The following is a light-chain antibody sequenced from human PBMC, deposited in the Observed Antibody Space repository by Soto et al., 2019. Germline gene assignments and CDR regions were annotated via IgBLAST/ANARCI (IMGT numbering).Light chain of an antibody. Sequence: QSVLTQPPSVSAAPGQKVTISCSGSNSNIGNNYVSWYQQLPGTAPKPLIYENNKRPSGIPDRFSGSKSGTSATLGITGLQTGDEADYYCGTWDSSLSAGVFGTGTKVTVL. CDR2: ENN. CDR3: GTWDSSLSAGV. J-gene: IGLJ1*01. CDR1: NSNIGNNY. V-gene: IGLV1-51*02.